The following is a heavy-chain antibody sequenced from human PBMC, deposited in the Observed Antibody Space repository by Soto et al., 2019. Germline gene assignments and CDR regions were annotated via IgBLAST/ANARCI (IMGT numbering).Heavy chain of an antibody. CDR3: AGDSGYCRSRACKGDAFDI. CDR1: GFTFSHYW. J-gene: IGHJ3*02. CDR2: IKQDGSAR. Sequence: EVQLVEAGGGLVQPGGSLRLSCAGSGFTFSHYWMSWVRQTPGKGLEWVANIKQDGSARYHVDSVKGRFTISSDNAKNSLYLQMNSLRAEDSAVYFCAGDSGYCRSRACKGDAFDIWGQGTMVTVSS. D-gene: IGHD2-2*01. V-gene: IGHV3-7*05.